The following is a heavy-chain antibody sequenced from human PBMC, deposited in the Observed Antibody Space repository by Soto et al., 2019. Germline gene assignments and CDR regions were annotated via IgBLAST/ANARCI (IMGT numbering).Heavy chain of an antibody. CDR3: ARGHYSNQLHYFDY. CDR1: GGSISSGGYS. J-gene: IGHJ4*02. D-gene: IGHD4-4*01. CDR2: IYHSGST. Sequence: QLQLQESGSGLVKPSQTLSLTCAVSGGSISSGGYSWSWIRQPPGKGLEWIGYIYHSGSTYYNPSIKSRVTISVDRSKNQFSLKLSSVTAADTAVYYCARGHYSNQLHYFDYWGQGTLVTVSS. V-gene: IGHV4-30-2*01.